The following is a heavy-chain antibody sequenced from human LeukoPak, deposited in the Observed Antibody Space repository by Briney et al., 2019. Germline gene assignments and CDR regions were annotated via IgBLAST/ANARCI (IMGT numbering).Heavy chain of an antibody. CDR3: ARSGGSGTYYDGSFDY. J-gene: IGHJ4*02. V-gene: IGHV4-4*07. CDR1: GGSITSYY. CDR2: IYTSGST. Sequence: SETLSLTCTVSGGSITSYYWSWVRQPAGKGLGWIGRIYTSGSTNYNPSLKSRVTMSVDTSRNQFSLKMSSVTATDTAVYYCARSGGSGTYYDGSFDYWGQGTLVTVSS. D-gene: IGHD1-26*01.